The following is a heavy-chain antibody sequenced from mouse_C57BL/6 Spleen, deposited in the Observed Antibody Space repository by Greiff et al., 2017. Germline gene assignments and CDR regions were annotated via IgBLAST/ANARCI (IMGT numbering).Heavy chain of an antibody. D-gene: IGHD2-3*01. CDR2: INYDGSST. Sequence: EVNLVESEGGLVQPGSSMKLSCTASGFTFRDYYMAWVRQVPDKGLEWVANINYDGSSTYYLDPLKSRFIISRDNATNILYLQMSSLKSEDTATYYSAGAMTGLDYWGQGTTLTVSS. CDR3: AGAMTGLDY. V-gene: IGHV5-16*01. CDR1: GFTFRDYY. J-gene: IGHJ2*01.